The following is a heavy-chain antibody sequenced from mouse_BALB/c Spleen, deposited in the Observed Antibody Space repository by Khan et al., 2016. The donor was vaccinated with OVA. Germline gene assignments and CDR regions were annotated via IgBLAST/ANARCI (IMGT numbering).Heavy chain of an antibody. D-gene: IGHD1-1*01. Sequence: EVKLQESGPGLVKPSQSLSLTCTVTGYSITTDYAWNWIRQFPGNKLEWMGYISYSGNTKYNPSLQSRISITRDTSMNQFFLQLKSVTTEDTARYYCARVYGGDFDYWGQGTTLTVSS. J-gene: IGHJ2*01. CDR3: ARVYGGDFDY. V-gene: IGHV3-2*02. CDR1: GYSITTDYA. CDR2: ISYSGNT.